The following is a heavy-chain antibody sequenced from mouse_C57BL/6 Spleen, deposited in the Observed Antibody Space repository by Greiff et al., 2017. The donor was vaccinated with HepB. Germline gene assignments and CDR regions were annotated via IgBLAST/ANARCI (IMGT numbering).Heavy chain of an antibody. J-gene: IGHJ3*01. CDR1: GYTFTDYY. Sequence: EVQLQQSGPELVKPGASVKISCKASGYTFTDYYMNWVKQSHGKSLEWIGDINPNNGGTSYNQKFKGKATLTVDTSSSTAYMELRSLTSEDSAVYYCARALYYGSSGAWFAYWGQGTLVTVSA. CDR3: ARALYYGSSGAWFAY. D-gene: IGHD1-1*01. V-gene: IGHV1-26*01. CDR2: INPNNGGT.